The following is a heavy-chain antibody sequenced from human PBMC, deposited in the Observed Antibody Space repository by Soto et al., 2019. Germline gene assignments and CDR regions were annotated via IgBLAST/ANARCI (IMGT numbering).Heavy chain of an antibody. V-gene: IGHV1-69*13. CDR2: IIPIFGTA. CDR3: ASTPDSGSYYFWGMDV. D-gene: IGHD1-26*01. Sequence: SVKVSWKASGGTFSSYAISWVRQAPGQGLEWIGGIIPIFGTANYAQKFQGRVTITADESTSTAYMELSSLRSEDTAVYYCASTPDSGSYYFWGMDVWGQGTTVTVSS. J-gene: IGHJ6*02. CDR1: GGTFSSYA.